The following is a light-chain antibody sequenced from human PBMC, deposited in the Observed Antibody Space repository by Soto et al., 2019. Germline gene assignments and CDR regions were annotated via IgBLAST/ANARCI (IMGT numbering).Light chain of an antibody. Sequence: EIVLTQSPGTLSLSPGERATLSCRASQSVSSSYLAWYQQKPGQAPRLLIYGASSRATGIPDRFSGSGSATDFTLTISRLEPEDFAVYYCQQYGSSPGVTFGGGTKVEIK. CDR1: QSVSSSY. CDR2: GAS. V-gene: IGKV3-20*01. CDR3: QQYGSSPGVT. J-gene: IGKJ4*01.